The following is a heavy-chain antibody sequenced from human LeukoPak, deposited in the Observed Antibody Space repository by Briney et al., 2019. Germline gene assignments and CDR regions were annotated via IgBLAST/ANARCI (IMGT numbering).Heavy chain of an antibody. CDR3: ARWGPYFDY. CDR2: IYHAGST. CDR1: GGPIISSNW. Sequence: PSETLSLTCGVSGGPIISSNWWSWVRQPPGKGLEWIGEIYHAGSTNYNPSLKSRVTISVDTSRNQFPLRLTSVTAADTAVYYCARWGPYFDYWGQGTLVTVSS. V-gene: IGHV4-4*02. J-gene: IGHJ4*02. D-gene: IGHD7-27*01.